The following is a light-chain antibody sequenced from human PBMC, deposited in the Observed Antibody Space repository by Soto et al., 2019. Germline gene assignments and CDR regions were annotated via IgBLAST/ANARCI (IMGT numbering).Light chain of an antibody. Sequence: EIVLTQSPGTLSFPPGERATLSCRAIQTVTSAYLACYQQQPGQAPRLLIYAASRRATDIPDRFSAGGSGTDFTLTISGLEPEDSAVYYCQQYGSSRYIFGQGTKLEIK. CDR2: AAS. J-gene: IGKJ2*01. CDR1: QTVTSAY. V-gene: IGKV3-20*01. CDR3: QQYGSSRYI.